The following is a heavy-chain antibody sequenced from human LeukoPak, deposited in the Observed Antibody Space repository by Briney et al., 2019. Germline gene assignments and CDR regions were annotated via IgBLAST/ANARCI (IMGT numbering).Heavy chain of an antibody. V-gene: IGHV3-21*01. J-gene: IGHJ4*02. CDR2: ISSRSTYI. Sequence: RGSLRLSCAASGFSFSSQSMNWVRQAPGKGLEWVSAISSRSTYIYYVDSVKGRFTISRDNAKNSLYLQMNSLRAEDTAVYYCARDAGLEDSHFEAFDYWGQGTLVTVSS. CDR1: GFSFSSQS. CDR3: ARDAGLEDSHFEAFDY. D-gene: IGHD3-9*01.